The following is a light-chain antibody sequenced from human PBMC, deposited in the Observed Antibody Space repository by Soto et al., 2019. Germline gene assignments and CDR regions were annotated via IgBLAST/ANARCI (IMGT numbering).Light chain of an antibody. Sequence: DIQMTQSPPSLSASVGDRVTISCRASLGIANYVLWYQQRPGKVPKLLIYGAPSLLSGVPSRFSGSGSGTDFTLTISSLQPEDVGTYYCQKYNSAMWTFGQGTKVEI. J-gene: IGKJ1*01. CDR2: GAP. CDR3: QKYNSAMWT. V-gene: IGKV1-27*01. CDR1: LGIANY.